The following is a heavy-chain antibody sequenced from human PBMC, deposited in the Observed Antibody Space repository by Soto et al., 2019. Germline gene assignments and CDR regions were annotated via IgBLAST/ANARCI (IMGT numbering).Heavy chain of an antibody. D-gene: IGHD1-26*01. CDR2: ISYDGSNT. Sequence: QVQLVESGGGVVQPGRSLRLSCVASGFTFSNYGMHWVRQAPGKGLEWVAIISYDGSNTYYADSVKGRFTISRDNSKNTLYQQMNSLRAEDTSVYYCAKEGGLSGSYYISSSYYFDYWGQGTLVTVSS. J-gene: IGHJ4*02. CDR1: GFTFSNYG. CDR3: AKEGGLSGSYYISSSYYFDY. V-gene: IGHV3-30*18.